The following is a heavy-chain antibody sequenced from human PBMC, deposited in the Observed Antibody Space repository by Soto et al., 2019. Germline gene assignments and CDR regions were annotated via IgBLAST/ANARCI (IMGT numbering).Heavy chain of an antibody. Sequence: GESLKISCKGSGYSFTSYWISWVRQMPGKGLEWMGRIDPSDSYTNYSPSFQGHVTISADKSISTAYLQWSSLKASDTAMYYCASHGDSSGWRSFDYRGQGTLVTVSS. V-gene: IGHV5-10-1*01. J-gene: IGHJ4*02. D-gene: IGHD6-19*01. CDR2: IDPSDSYT. CDR3: ASHGDSSGWRSFDY. CDR1: GYSFTSYW.